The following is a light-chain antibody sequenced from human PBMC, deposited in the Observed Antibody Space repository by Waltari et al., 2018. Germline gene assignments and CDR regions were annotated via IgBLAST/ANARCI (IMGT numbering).Light chain of an antibody. Sequence: EIVMTQPPATLSVSPGATATLSCRASQSVSSNVAWYQKQPGQAPRLLIYDASTRATSIPAKFRGSGSGTEFTLTISSLQSEDFAVYYCQQYNRWPPITFGHGTRLEIK. CDR2: DAS. CDR3: QQYNRWPPIT. J-gene: IGKJ5*01. V-gene: IGKV3-15*01. CDR1: QSVSSN.